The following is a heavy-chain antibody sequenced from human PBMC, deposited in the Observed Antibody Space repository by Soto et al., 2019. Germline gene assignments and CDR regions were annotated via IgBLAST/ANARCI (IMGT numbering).Heavy chain of an antibody. V-gene: IGHV4-39*01. CDR1: GGSISSSSYY. Sequence: SETLSLTCTVSGGSISSSSYYWGWIRQPPGKGLEWIGNIYYTGITHYNPSLKSRATISIDTSKNQFSLNLNSVTATDTAVYYCARPARQDTVAGNYWGQGTLVTVSS. CDR2: IYYTGIT. J-gene: IGHJ4*02. D-gene: IGHD6-19*01. CDR3: ARPARQDTVAGNY.